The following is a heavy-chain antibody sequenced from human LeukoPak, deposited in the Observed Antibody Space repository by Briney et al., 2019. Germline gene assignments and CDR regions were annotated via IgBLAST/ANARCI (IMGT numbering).Heavy chain of an antibody. V-gene: IGHV3-7*01. CDR1: GFTFSSYW. Sequence: GGSLRLSCEVSGFTFSSYWMNWVRQAPGKGLEWVANIKQDGSDKYYVDSVKGRFTISGDNAKNSLYLQMNSLRAEDTAVYYCAIIPRAAAGPSARSPFHYWGQGTLVTVSS. CDR3: AIIPRAAAGPSARSPFHY. D-gene: IGHD6-13*01. J-gene: IGHJ4*02. CDR2: IKQDGSDK.